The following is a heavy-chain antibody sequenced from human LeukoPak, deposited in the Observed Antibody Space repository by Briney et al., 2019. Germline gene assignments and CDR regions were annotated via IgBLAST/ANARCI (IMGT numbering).Heavy chain of an antibody. CDR2: INPSGGST. J-gene: IGHJ5*02. CDR1: GYTFTSYY. Sequence: ASVKVSCKASGYTFTSYYMHWVRQAPGQGLEWMGIINPSGGSTSYAQKFQGRVTMTRDTSTSTVYMELSSLRSEDTAVYYCARDAVRAGALQNWFDPWGQGTLVTVSS. D-gene: IGHD3-10*01. CDR3: ARDAVRAGALQNWFDP. V-gene: IGHV1-46*01.